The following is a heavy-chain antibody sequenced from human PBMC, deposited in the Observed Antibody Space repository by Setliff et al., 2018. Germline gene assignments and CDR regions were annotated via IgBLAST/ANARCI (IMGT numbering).Heavy chain of an antibody. CDR1: GFTFTSYA. D-gene: IGHD3-16*01. CDR3: ARPTGYRLEGDFDY. CDR2: IHDSGNPT. J-gene: IGHJ4*02. V-gene: IGHV3-11*01. Sequence: PVGSLRLSCAASGFTFTSYAMTWIRQAPGKGLEWISYIHDSGNPTYYADSVKGRFTVSRDNAKNSLHLQMTSLRAEDTAIYYCARPTGYRLEGDFDYWGQGTLVTVSS.